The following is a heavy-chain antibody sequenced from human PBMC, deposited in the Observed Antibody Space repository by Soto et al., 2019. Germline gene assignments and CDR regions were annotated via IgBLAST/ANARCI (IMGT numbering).Heavy chain of an antibody. D-gene: IGHD2-15*01. V-gene: IGHV3-53*04. CDR2: IYSGGST. CDR3: ARAGAYCSGGSCYWAFDI. J-gene: IGHJ3*02. CDR1: GFTVSSNY. Sequence: GGSLRLSCAASGFTVSSNYMSWVRQAPGKGLEWVSVIYSGGSTYYADSVKGRFTISRHNSKNTLYLQMNSLRAEDTAVYYCARAGAYCSGGSCYWAFDIWGQGTMVTVSS.